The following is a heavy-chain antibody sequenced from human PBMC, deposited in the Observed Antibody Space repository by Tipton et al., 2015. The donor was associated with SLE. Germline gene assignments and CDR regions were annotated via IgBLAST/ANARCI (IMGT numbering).Heavy chain of an antibody. CDR2: IYYSGST. CDR1: GGSFSGYY. V-gene: IGHV4-59*01. CDR3: ARGQHRSGWY. D-gene: IGHD6-19*01. J-gene: IGHJ4*02. Sequence: TLSLTCAVYGGSFSGYYWSWIRQPPGKGLEWIGYIYYSGSTNYNPSLKSRVTISVDTSKNQFSLKLNSVTAADTAVYYCARGQHRSGWYWGQGTLVTVSS.